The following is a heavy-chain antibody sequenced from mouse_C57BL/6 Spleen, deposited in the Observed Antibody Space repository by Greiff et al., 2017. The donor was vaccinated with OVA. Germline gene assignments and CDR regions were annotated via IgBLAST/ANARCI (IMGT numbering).Heavy chain of an antibody. J-gene: IGHJ1*03. CDR3: ARGGDGSSYWYFDV. Sequence: QVHVKQPGAELVRPGSSVKLSCKASGYTFTSYWMHWVKQRPIQGLEWIGNIDPSDSETHYNQKFKDKATLTVDKSSSTAYMQLSSLTSEDSAVYYCARGGDGSSYWYFDVWGTGTTVTVSS. V-gene: IGHV1-52*01. CDR1: GYTFTSYW. D-gene: IGHD1-1*01. CDR2: IDPSDSET.